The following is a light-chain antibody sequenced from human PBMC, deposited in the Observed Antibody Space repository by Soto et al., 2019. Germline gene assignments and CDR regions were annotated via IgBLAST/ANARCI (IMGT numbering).Light chain of an antibody. J-gene: IGKJ4*01. CDR1: RSISNN. CDR3: KQYKEWPPLT. V-gene: IGKV3-15*01. CDR2: GAS. Sequence: ILMTQSPATLSASPGERATLSCRASRSISNNVAWYQHKPGQAPRLLLYGASTRATGIPARFSASGSGTNFTPTTSGPQSEVFAVYFCKQYKEWPPLTLGGGTKVEI.